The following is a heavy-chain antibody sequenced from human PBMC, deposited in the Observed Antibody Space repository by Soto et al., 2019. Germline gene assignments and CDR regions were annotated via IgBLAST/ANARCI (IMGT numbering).Heavy chain of an antibody. Sequence: SETLSLTCTVSGGSIRSGGYYWSWVRQDPRKGLEWIGNIYYSGNTYYNPSLKSRLTISVDTSKNQFSLNLSSVTAADTAVYYCARDRLMATAGTARHYFGLDVWGQGTTVTVSS. J-gene: IGHJ6*02. D-gene: IGHD5-18*01. CDR1: GGSIRSGGYY. V-gene: IGHV4-31*03. CDR2: IYYSGNT. CDR3: ARDRLMATAGTARHYFGLDV.